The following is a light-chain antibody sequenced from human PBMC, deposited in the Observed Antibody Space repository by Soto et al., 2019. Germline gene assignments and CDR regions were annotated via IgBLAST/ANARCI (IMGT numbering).Light chain of an antibody. V-gene: IGKV3-15*01. J-gene: IGKJ3*01. CDR1: QSVSSN. Sequence: EIVMTQSPATLSVSPGEGATLSCRASQSVSSNLAWYQQKPGQAPRLLIYGASTRATGIPGRFSGSGSGTEFTLTISSLQSEDSALYYCPRYSSWPTFGPGTKVDIK. CDR3: PRYSSWPT. CDR2: GAS.